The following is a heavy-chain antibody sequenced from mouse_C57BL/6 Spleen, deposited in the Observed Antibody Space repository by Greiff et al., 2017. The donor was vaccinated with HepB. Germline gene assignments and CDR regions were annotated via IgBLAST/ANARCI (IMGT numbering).Heavy chain of an antibody. CDR1: GYSITSGYY. CDR3: AIYYSNWYFDV. D-gene: IGHD2-5*01. CDR2: ISYDGSN. V-gene: IGHV3-6*01. Sequence: EVKLMESGPGLVKPSQSLSLTCSVTGYSITSGYYWNWIRQFPGNKLEWMGYISYDGSNNYNPSLKNRISITRDTSKNQFFLKLNSVTTEDTATYYCAIYYSNWYFDVWGTGTTVTVSS. J-gene: IGHJ1*03.